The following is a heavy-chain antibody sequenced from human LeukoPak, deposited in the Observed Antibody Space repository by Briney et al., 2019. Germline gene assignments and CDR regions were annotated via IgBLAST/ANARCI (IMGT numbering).Heavy chain of an antibody. J-gene: IGHJ4*02. Sequence: PGGSLRLSCSASGFTFSSYAMHWVRQAPGKGLEYVSAISSNGGSTYYADSVKGRFTISRDNSKNTLYLQMSSMRAEDTAVYYCAPRNVGAILFDCWGQGSLVTVSS. CDR1: GFTFSSYA. CDR3: APRNVGAILFDC. CDR2: ISSNGGST. V-gene: IGHV3-64D*06. D-gene: IGHD1-26*01.